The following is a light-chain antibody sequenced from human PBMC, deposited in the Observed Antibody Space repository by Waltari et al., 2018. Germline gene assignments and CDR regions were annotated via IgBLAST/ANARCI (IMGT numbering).Light chain of an antibody. CDR3: QHYNNWPPLYT. CDR2: GAS. V-gene: IGKV3-15*01. Sequence: EIVMTQSPATLSVSPGETPTLSCRASQSVNINLAWFQQKPGQPPRLLIFGASTRATGIPARFSGSGSGTEFTLTISSLQSEDFAVYYCQHYNNWPPLYTFGQGTKLEIK. CDR1: QSVNIN. J-gene: IGKJ2*01.